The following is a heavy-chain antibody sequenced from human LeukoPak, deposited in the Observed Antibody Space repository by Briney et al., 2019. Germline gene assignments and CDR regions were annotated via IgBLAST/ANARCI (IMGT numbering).Heavy chain of an antibody. V-gene: IGHV3-30-3*01. CDR1: GFTFSNYW. CDR2: ISYDGSNK. J-gene: IGHJ6*02. CDR3: ARDQVTTTLYYYYGMDV. D-gene: IGHD4-17*01. Sequence: GGSLRLSCAASGFTFSNYWMSWVRQAPGKGLEWVAIISYDGSNKYYADSVKGRFTISRDNSKNTLYLQMNSLRAEDTAVYYCARDQVTTTLYYYYGMDVWGQGTTVTVSS.